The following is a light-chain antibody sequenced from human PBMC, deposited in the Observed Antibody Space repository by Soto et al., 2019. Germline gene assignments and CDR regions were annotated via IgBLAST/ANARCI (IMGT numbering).Light chain of an antibody. J-gene: IGLJ1*01. CDR3: QSYDSSLSGSRV. CDR2: GNS. Sequence: QSVLTQPPSVSGAPGQRVTISCTASRSNIGAGYDVQWYEQLPGTATKLPIYGNSTRPSGVPDRYSGSKPGTSASLAITGLQAEDEADYYCQSYDSSLSGSRVFGTGTKLTVL. CDR1: RSNIGAGYD. V-gene: IGLV1-40*01.